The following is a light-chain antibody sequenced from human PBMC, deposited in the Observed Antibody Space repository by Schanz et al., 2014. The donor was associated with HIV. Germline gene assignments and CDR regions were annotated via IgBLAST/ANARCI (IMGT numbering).Light chain of an antibody. J-gene: IGKJ5*01. CDR2: GAF. V-gene: IGKV3D-7*01. CDR1: RSLSSSY. CDR3: QQYSNWPFT. Sequence: EIVMTQSPATLSLSPGERASLSCRASRSLSSSYLSWYQQKPGQAPRLLIYGAFTRATGIPARFSGTGSGTDFTLTISSLQSEDSAVYFCQQYSNWPFTFGQGTRLEIK.